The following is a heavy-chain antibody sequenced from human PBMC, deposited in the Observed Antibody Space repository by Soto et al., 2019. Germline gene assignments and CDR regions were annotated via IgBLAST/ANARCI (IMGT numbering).Heavy chain of an antibody. CDR2: MNPNSGNT. Sequence: ASVKVSCKASGYSFTSYDINWVRQATGQRLEYMGWMNPNSGNTKYVKKFQGRVTITRDTSASTAYMELSSLRSEDTAVYYCARGGSLYWYFDLWGRGTLVTVSS. J-gene: IGHJ2*01. D-gene: IGHD1-26*01. CDR3: ARGGSLYWYFDL. CDR1: GYSFTSYD. V-gene: IGHV1-8*01.